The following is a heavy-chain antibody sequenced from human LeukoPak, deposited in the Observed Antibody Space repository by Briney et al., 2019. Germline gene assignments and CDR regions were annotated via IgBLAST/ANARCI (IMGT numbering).Heavy chain of an antibody. CDR3: ARFKYSSSSLDY. J-gene: IGHJ4*02. CDR2: ISSSGSTI. CDR1: GVTFRIYD. V-gene: IGHV3-48*03. D-gene: IGHD6-6*01. Sequence: GGSLRLSCAASGVTFRIYDMNWVRQAPGKGLEWVSYISSSGSTIYYADSVKGRFTISRDNAKNSLYLQMNSLRAEDTAVYYCARFKYSSSSLDYWGQGTLVTVSS.